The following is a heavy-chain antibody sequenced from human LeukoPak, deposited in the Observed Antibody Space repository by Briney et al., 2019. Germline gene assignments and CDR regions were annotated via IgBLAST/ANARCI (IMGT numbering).Heavy chain of an antibody. J-gene: IGHJ4*02. CDR1: GGSISSSSYY. CDR2: IYYSGST. V-gene: IGHV4-39*01. Sequence: SETLSLTCTVSGGSISSSSYYWGWIRQPPGKGLEWIGSIYYSGSTYYNPSLKSRVTISVDTSKNQFSLKLRSVTAAVTAVYYCARVLPAAAQRAPYYFDYWGQGTLVTVSS. D-gene: IGHD2-2*01. CDR3: ARVLPAAAQRAPYYFDY.